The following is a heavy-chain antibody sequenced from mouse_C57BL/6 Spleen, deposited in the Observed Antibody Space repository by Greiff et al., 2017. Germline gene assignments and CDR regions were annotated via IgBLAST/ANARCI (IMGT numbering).Heavy chain of an antibody. Sequence: EVQLVESGGGLVQPGGSLSLSCAASGFTFTDYYMSWVRQPPGKALEWLGFIRNKANGYTTEYSASVKGRFTISRDNSQSILYLQMNALRAEDSATYYCARYDYGSIWYFDVWGTGTTVTVSS. J-gene: IGHJ1*03. CDR3: ARYDYGSIWYFDV. CDR2: IRNKANGYTT. D-gene: IGHD1-1*01. CDR1: GFTFTDYY. V-gene: IGHV7-3*01.